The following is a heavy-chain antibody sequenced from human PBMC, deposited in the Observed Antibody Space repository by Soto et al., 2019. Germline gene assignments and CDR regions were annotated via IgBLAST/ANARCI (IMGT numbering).Heavy chain of an antibody. V-gene: IGHV3-53*04. CDR1: GFTVSSNY. CDR2: IYSGGST. CDR3: ARSSFAGRRYYYYMDV. D-gene: IGHD3-10*01. J-gene: IGHJ6*03. Sequence: GGSLRLSCAASGFTVSSNYMSWVRQAPGKGLEWVSVIYSGGSTYYADSVKGRFTISRHNSKNTLYLQMNSLRAEDTAVYYCARSSFAGRRYYYYMDVWGKGTTVTVSS.